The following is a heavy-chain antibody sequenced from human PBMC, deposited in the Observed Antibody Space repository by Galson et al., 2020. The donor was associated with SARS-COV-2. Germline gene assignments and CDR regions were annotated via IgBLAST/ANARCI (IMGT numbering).Heavy chain of an antibody. CDR3: AKFPEYDLLTGYYKNYGLDA. Sequence: GESLKISCAASGFTFRSYAMTWVRQAPGKGLQWVSALSGSGFDTYYAESVKGRFTISRDNSKNTLFLQMNSLRAEDTAVYYCAKFPEYDLLTGYYKNYGLDAWGPGTTVTGSS. CDR1: GFTFRSYA. V-gene: IGHV3-23*01. D-gene: IGHD3-9*01. CDR2: LSGSGFDT. J-gene: IGHJ6*02.